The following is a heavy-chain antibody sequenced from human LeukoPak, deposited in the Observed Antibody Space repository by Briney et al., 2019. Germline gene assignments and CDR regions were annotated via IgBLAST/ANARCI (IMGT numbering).Heavy chain of an antibody. CDR2: VSSSSSTI. CDR1: GFTFSSYS. D-gene: IGHD3-22*01. CDR3: ARDFPYDSSGEIDY. V-gene: IGHV3-48*04. Sequence: GGSLRLSCAASGFTFSSYSMNWVRQAPGKGLEWVSYVSSSSSTIYYADSVKGRFTISRDNAKNSLYLQMNSLRAEDTAVYYCARDFPYDSSGEIDYWGQGTLVTVSS. J-gene: IGHJ4*02.